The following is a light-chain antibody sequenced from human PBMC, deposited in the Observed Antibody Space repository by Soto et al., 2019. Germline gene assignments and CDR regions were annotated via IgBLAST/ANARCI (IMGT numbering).Light chain of an antibody. Sequence: QSVLTQPPSTSGSPGQSVTISCTGTSGDVGGYNYVSWYQQYPGNAPRLMIYEVNKRPSGVPDRFSGSKSGNTASLAVSGLQAEDEAVYYCSSYASSGGHNYVFATGTKVTVL. J-gene: IGLJ1*01. CDR3: SSYASSGGHNYV. CDR1: SGDVGGYNY. V-gene: IGLV2-8*01. CDR2: EVN.